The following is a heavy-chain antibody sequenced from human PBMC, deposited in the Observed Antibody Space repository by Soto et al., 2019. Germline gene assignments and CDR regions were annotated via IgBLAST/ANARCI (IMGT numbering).Heavy chain of an antibody. Sequence: EVQLVESGGGLVQPGGSLRLSCAASGFTFSSYWMHWARQAPGKGLVWVSRINSDGSSTSYADSVKGRFTISRDNAKNTLYLQMNSLRAEDTAVYYCARADYGADGDFDYWGQGTLVTGSS. CDR2: INSDGSST. J-gene: IGHJ4*02. CDR3: ARADYGADGDFDY. V-gene: IGHV3-74*01. CDR1: GFTFSSYW. D-gene: IGHD4-17*01.